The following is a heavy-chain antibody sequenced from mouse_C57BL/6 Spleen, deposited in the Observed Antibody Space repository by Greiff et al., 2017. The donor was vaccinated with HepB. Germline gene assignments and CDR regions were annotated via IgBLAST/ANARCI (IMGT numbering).Heavy chain of an antibody. D-gene: IGHD3-2*02. Sequence: EVMLVESGGDLVKPGGSLKLSCAASGFTFSSYGMSWVRQTPDKRLEWVATISSGGSYTYYPDSVKGRFTISRDNAKNTLYLQMSSLKSEDTAMYYCASKTAQGFDYWGQGTTLTVSS. V-gene: IGHV5-6*01. CDR3: ASKTAQGFDY. J-gene: IGHJ2*01. CDR2: ISSGGSYT. CDR1: GFTFSSYG.